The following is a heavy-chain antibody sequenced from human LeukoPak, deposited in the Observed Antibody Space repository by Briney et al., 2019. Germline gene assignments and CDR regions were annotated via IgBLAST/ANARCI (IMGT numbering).Heavy chain of an antibody. J-gene: IGHJ4*02. CDR3: VRDFSGKWSLEY. V-gene: IGHV3-30-3*01. CDR1: GFSFSNYW. Sequence: GMSLRLSCAASGFSFSNYWMHWVRQAPDKGLDWVAEISSDGNKEFYADSVKGRFIISRDNSKNTVFLQMNGLRGEDTAVYYCVRDFSGKWSLEYWGQGTLVTVSS. D-gene: IGHD6-25*01. CDR2: ISSDGNKE.